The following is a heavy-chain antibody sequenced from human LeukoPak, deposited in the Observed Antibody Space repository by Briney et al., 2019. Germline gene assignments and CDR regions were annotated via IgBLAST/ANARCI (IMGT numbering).Heavy chain of an antibody. CDR3: ARGGSGYSYGKIDS. Sequence: GGSLRLSCAASGFTFSSYSMNWVRQAPGKGLEWVSYISSSSSTIYYADSVKGRFTISRDNAKNSLYLQMNSLRDEDTAVYYCARGGSGYSYGKIDSWGQGILVTVSS. CDR2: ISSSSSTI. CDR1: GFTFSSYS. V-gene: IGHV3-48*02. J-gene: IGHJ4*02. D-gene: IGHD5-18*01.